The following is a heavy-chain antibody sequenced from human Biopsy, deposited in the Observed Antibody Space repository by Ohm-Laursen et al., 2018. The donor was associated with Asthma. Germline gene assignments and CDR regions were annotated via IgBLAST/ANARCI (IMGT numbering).Heavy chain of an antibody. D-gene: IGHD6-13*01. V-gene: IGHV4-39*01. J-gene: IGHJ6*02. CDR1: SGSGGYMRSGNYY. CDR3: VRGSSSWHHGPLHYYYGLDV. CDR2: IYYSGTT. Sequence: SQTLSLTCSLSSGSGGYMRSGNYYWGWIRQPPGKGLEWIGSIYYSGTTYYTPSLESRVTVSADTSKNQFSLKLTSVTAADTAVYYCVRGSSSWHHGPLHYYYGLDVWGQGTTATVSS.